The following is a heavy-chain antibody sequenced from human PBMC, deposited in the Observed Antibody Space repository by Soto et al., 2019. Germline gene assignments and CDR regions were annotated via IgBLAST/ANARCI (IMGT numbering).Heavy chain of an antibody. Sequence: ASVKVSCKASGYTFTNFDINWVRQAPGQGLEWMGIINPSGGSTSYAQKFQGRVTMTRDTSTSTVYMELSSLRSEDTAVYYCARDEDYGDYDYWGQGTLVTVSS. CDR3: ARDEDYGDYDY. D-gene: IGHD4-17*01. J-gene: IGHJ4*02. CDR2: INPSGGST. CDR1: GYTFTNFD. V-gene: IGHV1-46*03.